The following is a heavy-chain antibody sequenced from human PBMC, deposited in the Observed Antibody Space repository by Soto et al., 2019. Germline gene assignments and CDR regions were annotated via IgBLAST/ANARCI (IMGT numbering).Heavy chain of an antibody. CDR1: GGSISSGGYS. CDR3: ASEGIAAAGTSYFDY. V-gene: IGHV4-30-2*01. Sequence: LSLTCAVSGGSISSGGYSWSWIRQPPGKGLEWIGYIYHSGSTYYNPSLKSRVTISVDRSKNQFSLKLSSVTAADTAVYYCASEGIAAAGTSYFDYWGQGTLVTVSS. J-gene: IGHJ4*02. CDR2: IYHSGST. D-gene: IGHD6-13*01.